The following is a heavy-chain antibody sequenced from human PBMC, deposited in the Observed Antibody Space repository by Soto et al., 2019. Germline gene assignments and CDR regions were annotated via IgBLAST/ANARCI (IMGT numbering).Heavy chain of an antibody. CDR2: ISTYNGNT. V-gene: IGHV1-18*01. D-gene: IGHD3-22*01. Sequence: QVQLVQSGAEVKKPGASVKVSCKASGYTFITYGVSWVRQAPGQGLDWLGWISTYNGNTRYAERLQGRVTMTTDTTTHTAYMELRNLRSDDTAVYYCARGPTDYYDNSANYFLDYWGKGTLVTVAS. J-gene: IGHJ4*02. CDR3: ARGPTDYYDNSANYFLDY. CDR1: GYTFITYG.